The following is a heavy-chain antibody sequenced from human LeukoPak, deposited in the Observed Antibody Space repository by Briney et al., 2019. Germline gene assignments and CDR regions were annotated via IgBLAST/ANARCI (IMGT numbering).Heavy chain of an antibody. CDR3: ARDFRNYGSGSYDAFDI. Sequence: PSETLSLTCAVSGGSISSSNWWSWVRQPPGKGLEWIGEIYHSGSTNYNPSLKSRVTISVDKSKNQFPLKLSSVTAADTAVYYCARDFRNYGSGSYDAFDIWGQGTMVTVSS. J-gene: IGHJ3*02. D-gene: IGHD3-10*01. CDR1: GGSISSSNW. V-gene: IGHV4-4*02. CDR2: IYHSGST.